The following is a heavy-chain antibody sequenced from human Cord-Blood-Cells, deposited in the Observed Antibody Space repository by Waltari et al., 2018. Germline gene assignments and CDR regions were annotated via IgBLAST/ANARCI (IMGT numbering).Heavy chain of an antibody. CDR1: GFSLSTSGVG. Sequence: QITLKESGPTLVKPTQTLTLTCTFSGFSLSTSGVGVGWIRQPPGKALEWLALIYWDDDKRYSTSLKSRLTITKETSKNQVVLTMTNMDPVDTATYYCAHIDYSDAFDIWGQGTMVTVSS. D-gene: IGHD4-4*01. CDR3: AHIDYSDAFDI. J-gene: IGHJ3*02. CDR2: IYWDDDK. V-gene: IGHV2-5*02.